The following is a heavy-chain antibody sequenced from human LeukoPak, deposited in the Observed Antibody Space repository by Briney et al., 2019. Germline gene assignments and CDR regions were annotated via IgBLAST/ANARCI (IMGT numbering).Heavy chain of an antibody. CDR1: GGSFSGYY. J-gene: IGHJ4*02. Sequence: PWETLSLTCAVYGGSFSGYYWSWIRQPPGKGLEWIGEINHSGSTNYNPSLKSRVTISVDTSKNQFSLKLSSVTAADTAVYYCARGHGGYYYDSSGYYLFGWGQGTLVTVSS. D-gene: IGHD3-22*01. CDR3: ARGHGGYYYDSSGYYLFG. CDR2: INHSGST. V-gene: IGHV4-34*01.